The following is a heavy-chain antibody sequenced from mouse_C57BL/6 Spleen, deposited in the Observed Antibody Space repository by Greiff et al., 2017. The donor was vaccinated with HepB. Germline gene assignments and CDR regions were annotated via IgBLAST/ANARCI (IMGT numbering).Heavy chain of an antibody. J-gene: IGHJ4*01. V-gene: IGHV5-17*01. CDR1: GFTFSDYG. D-gene: IGHD2-3*01. Sequence: EVQLVESGGGLVKPGGSLKLSCAASGFTFSDYGMHWVRQAPEKGLEWVAYISSGSSTIYYADTVKGRFTISRDNAKNTLFLQMTSLRSEDTAMYYCGKGGYYDYYAMDYWGQGTSVTVSS. CDR2: ISSGSSTI. CDR3: GKGGYYDYYAMDY.